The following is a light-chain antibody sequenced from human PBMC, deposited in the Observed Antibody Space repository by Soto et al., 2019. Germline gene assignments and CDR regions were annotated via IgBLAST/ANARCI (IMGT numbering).Light chain of an antibody. J-gene: IGKJ2*01. V-gene: IGKV1-39*01. CDR1: QSISSY. Sequence: DIQMTQSPSSLSASVGDRVTITCRASQSISSYLNWYQQKPGKAPKLLIYAASSLQSGVPSRFSGSGSGTDFALTISSLQPGDFATYYCQQSYSTPYTFGQGTKLEIK. CDR2: AAS. CDR3: QQSYSTPYT.